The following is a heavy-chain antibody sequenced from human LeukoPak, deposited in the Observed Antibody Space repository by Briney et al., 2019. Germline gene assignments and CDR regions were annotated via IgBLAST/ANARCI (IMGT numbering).Heavy chain of an antibody. V-gene: IGHV4-4*07. CDR1: GGSISSYY. CDR3: ARESLVDFWSGTFYYYYYYMDV. CDR2: IYTSGST. D-gene: IGHD3-3*01. J-gene: IGHJ6*03. Sequence: SETLSLTCTVSGGSISSYYWSWIRQPAGKGLEWIGRIYTSGSTNYNPSLKSRVTMSVDPSKNQFSLKLSSVTAADTAVYYCARESLVDFWSGTFYYYYYYMDVWGKGTTVTVSS.